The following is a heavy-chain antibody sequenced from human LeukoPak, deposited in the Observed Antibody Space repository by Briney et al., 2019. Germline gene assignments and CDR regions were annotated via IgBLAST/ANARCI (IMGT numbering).Heavy chain of an antibody. V-gene: IGHV1-24*01. CDR3: ATWGYVEQLERRGAFDI. CDR2: FDPEDGET. D-gene: IGHD1-1*01. J-gene: IGHJ3*02. Sequence: GASVKVSCKVSRYTLTELSMHWVRQAPGKGLEWMGGFDPEDGETIYAQKFQGRVTMTEDTSADTAYMELSSLRSEDTAVYYCATWGYVEQLERRGAFDIWGQGTMVTVSS. CDR1: RYTLTELS.